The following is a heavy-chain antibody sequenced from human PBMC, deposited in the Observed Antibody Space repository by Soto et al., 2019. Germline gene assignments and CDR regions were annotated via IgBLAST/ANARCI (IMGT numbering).Heavy chain of an antibody. J-gene: IGHJ4*02. CDR3: SRDKMGATADY. D-gene: IGHD1-26*01. CDR2: INSDGSST. V-gene: IGHV3-74*01. CDR1: GFAFSSYW. Sequence: EVQLVESGGGVVQPGGSLRLSCAASGFAFSSYWMHWVRQAPGKGLVWVSRINSDGSSTSYADSVKGRFTTSRDNAKNTLYLQMNTLTGEDTAVYYCSRDKMGATADYWGQGSLVTVSS.